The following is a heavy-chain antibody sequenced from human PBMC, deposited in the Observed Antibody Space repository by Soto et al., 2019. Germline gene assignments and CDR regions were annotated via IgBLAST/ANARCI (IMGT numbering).Heavy chain of an antibody. D-gene: IGHD2-8*01. V-gene: IGHV4-59*01. CDR2: IHYSGTT. CDR3: ARYNSYAIDY. J-gene: IGHJ4*02. Sequence: SETLSLTCTVSGTSISSYYCSWIRQPPGKGLEWIANIHYSGTTNYNPSLASRVTLSVDTSKNQFSPKMTSVTAADRAMYFCARYNSYAIDYWGRGTLVTVSS. CDR1: GTSISSYY.